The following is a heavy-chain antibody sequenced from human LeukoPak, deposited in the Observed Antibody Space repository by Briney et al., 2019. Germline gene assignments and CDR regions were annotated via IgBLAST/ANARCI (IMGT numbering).Heavy chain of an antibody. V-gene: IGHV4-34*01. D-gene: IGHD3-22*01. J-gene: IGHJ6*03. CDR3: ARGRQDVTMIVVVMTAVSYYLDV. CDR2: MNPSGST. CDR1: GGSFSGYY. Sequence: PSETLSLTCAVSGGSFSGYYWTWIRQTPEKGLEWIGEMNPSGSTNYNPPLKSRVTISVDTSKNQFSLELSSVTAADTAVYYCARGRQDVTMIVVVMTAVSYYLDVWGKGTTVTVS.